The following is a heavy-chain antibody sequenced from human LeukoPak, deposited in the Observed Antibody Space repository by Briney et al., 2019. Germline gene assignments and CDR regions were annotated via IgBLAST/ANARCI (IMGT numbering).Heavy chain of an antibody. Sequence: PGGSLRLSCAASGFTFSSYWMHWVRQAPGKGLVWVSHINSDGSSTSYAASVKGRFTISGDNAKNTMYQQTNSLRADDMAVYYSARDPVRYFDCLGANGIDVWGQGTTVTVSS. J-gene: IGHJ6*02. V-gene: IGHV3-74*01. CDR1: GFTFSSYW. CDR2: INSDGSST. CDR3: ARDPVRYFDCLGANGIDV. D-gene: IGHD3-9*01.